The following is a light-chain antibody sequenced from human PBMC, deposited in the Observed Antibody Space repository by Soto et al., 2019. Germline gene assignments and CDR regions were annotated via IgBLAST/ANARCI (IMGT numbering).Light chain of an antibody. CDR3: QQYGSSPFT. J-gene: IGKJ3*01. CDR1: QSVSSSY. Sequence: ESVLTQSPGTLSMSPGERATLSCRASQSVSSSYSAWYQQKPGQAPRLLIYGASSRATGIPDRFSGSGSGTDFTLTISRLEPEDFAVYYCQQYGSSPFTFGPGTKLDLK. CDR2: GAS. V-gene: IGKV3-20*01.